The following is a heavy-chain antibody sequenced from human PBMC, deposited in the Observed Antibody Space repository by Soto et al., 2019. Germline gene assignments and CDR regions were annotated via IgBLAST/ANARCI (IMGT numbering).Heavy chain of an antibody. CDR1: GYDFTNNW. CDR2: IFPADSDT. V-gene: IGHV5-51*01. J-gene: IGHJ6*02. D-gene: IGHD1-26*01. CDR3: ATPGGFGMDV. Sequence: EVQLVQSGAEVKKPGESLQISCKGFGYDFTNNWIGWVRQMPGKGLEWLGVIFPADSDTRYTPSFQGQVTISADRSINTAYLQWNSLKASDTAMYYCATPGGFGMDVWGRGTSVTVSS.